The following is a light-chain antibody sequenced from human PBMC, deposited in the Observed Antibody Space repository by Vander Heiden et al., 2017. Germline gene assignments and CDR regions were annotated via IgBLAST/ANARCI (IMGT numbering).Light chain of an antibody. CDR3: QQYNSYSSLT. V-gene: IGKV1-5*03. CDR1: QSISSW. J-gene: IGKJ4*01. Sequence: DIQMTQSPPTLSASVGDRVTITCRASQSISSWLAWYQQKPGKAPKLLIYKASSLESWVPSSFSGSGYGTEFTLTISSLQPDDFATYYCQQYNSYSSLTFGGGTKVEIK. CDR2: KAS.